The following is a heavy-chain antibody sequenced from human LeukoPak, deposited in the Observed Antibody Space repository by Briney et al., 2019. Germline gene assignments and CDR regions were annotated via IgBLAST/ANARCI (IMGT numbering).Heavy chain of an antibody. D-gene: IGHD1-26*01. CDR2: ISWDGGST. CDR3: AGATVDAFDI. J-gene: IGHJ3*02. Sequence: GGSLRLSCAASGFTFDDYTMRWVRQAPGKGLEWVSLISWDGGSTYYADSVKGRFTISRDNSKNSLYLQMNSLRTEDTALYYCAGATVDAFDIWGQGTMVTVSS. V-gene: IGHV3-43*01. CDR1: GFTFDDYT.